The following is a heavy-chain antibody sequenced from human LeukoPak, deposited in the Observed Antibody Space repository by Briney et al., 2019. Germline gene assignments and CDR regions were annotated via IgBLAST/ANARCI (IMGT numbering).Heavy chain of an antibody. CDR2: IGHTGSPA. Sequence: GGSLRLSCEASGFTFSSHSMTWVRQAPGKTLEWISYIGHTGSPAHYADSVRGRFTISRDNAKNSLYLQMNSLTVEHTAVYYCARDQRPYCGGECYCAIDLWGRGTLVTVSS. CDR1: GFTFSSHS. CDR3: ARDQRPYCGGECYCAIDL. V-gene: IGHV3-48*01. J-gene: IGHJ3*01. D-gene: IGHD2-21*01.